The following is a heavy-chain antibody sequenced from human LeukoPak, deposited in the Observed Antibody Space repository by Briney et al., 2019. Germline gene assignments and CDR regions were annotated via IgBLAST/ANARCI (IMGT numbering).Heavy chain of an antibody. V-gene: IGHV1-18*01. J-gene: IGHJ4*02. Sequence: ASVKVSCKASGYTFTSYGISWVRQAPGQGLEWVGWISSHNDNAHYAQKFQGRVTMTKDTSTSTVYMEVRSLRSDDTAMYYCARDGNDVMDFWGQGTLVTVSS. CDR3: ARDGNDVMDF. CDR1: GYTFTSYG. D-gene: IGHD1-1*01. CDR2: ISSHNDNA.